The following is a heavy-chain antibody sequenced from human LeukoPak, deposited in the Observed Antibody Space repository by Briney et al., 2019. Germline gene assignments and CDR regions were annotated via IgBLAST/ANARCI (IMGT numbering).Heavy chain of an antibody. Sequence: GGSLRLSCAASGFTFSSYWMALVRQAPGKGLEWVANIKEDGSDKYYVDSVKGRFTISRDNARNSLYLQMNRLRAEDTAVYYCARDKGYNCFDSWGQGTLVTVSS. CDR2: IKEDGSDK. CDR1: GFTFSSYW. V-gene: IGHV3-7*04. CDR3: ARDKGYNCFDS. J-gene: IGHJ5*01.